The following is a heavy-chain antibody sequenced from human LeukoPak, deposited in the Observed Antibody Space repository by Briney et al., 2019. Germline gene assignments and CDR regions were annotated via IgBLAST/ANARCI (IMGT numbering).Heavy chain of an antibody. Sequence: GGSLRLSCAASGFTFSSYAMSWVRQAPGKGLEWVSAISGSGGSTYYADSVKGRFTISRDNSKNTLYLQMNGLRAEDTAVYYCATHRRGSSGFYFDYWGQGTLVTVSS. CDR3: ATHRRGSSGFYFDY. J-gene: IGHJ4*02. CDR2: ISGSGGST. V-gene: IGHV3-23*01. CDR1: GFTFSSYA. D-gene: IGHD6-6*01.